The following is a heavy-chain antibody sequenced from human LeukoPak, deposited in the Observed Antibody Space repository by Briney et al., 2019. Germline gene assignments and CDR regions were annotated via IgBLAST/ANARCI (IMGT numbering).Heavy chain of an antibody. Sequence: GGSLRLSCAASGFIFSRSWMSWVRQAPGKGLEWVANINQDGSEKNYVDSVKGRFTISRDNTKNSLFLQMSSLRAEDTAVYYCARHGSSGWFALSAFDIWGQGTMVTVSS. J-gene: IGHJ3*02. CDR2: INQDGSEK. CDR3: ARHGSSGWFALSAFDI. CDR1: GFIFSRSW. V-gene: IGHV3-7*03. D-gene: IGHD6-19*01.